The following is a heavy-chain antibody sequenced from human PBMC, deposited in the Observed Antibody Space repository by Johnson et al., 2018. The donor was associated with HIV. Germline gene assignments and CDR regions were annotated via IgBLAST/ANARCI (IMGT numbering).Heavy chain of an antibody. CDR2: ISYSGSST. Sequence: VQLVESGGGLVQPGGSLRLSCAASGFSFDSHAINWVRQAPGKGLQWVSAISYSGSSTYYADSVKGRFTISSDNSRSTVYLHMINLRADDTAVYYCAKSPGKDHGGNSGAFDIWVQGTMVTVS. D-gene: IGHD4-23*01. J-gene: IGHJ3*02. CDR1: GFSFDSHA. CDR3: AKSPGKDHGGNSGAFDI. V-gene: IGHV3-23*04.